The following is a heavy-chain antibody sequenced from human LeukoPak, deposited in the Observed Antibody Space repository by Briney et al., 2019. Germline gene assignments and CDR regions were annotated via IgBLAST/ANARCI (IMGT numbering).Heavy chain of an antibody. CDR3: ARVGDTAMVFETIDV. CDR1: GFTLSSYA. J-gene: IGHJ6*04. V-gene: IGHV3-30*04. D-gene: IGHD5-18*01. CDR2: ISYDGSNK. Sequence: GESLRLSCAASGFTLSSYAMHWVRQAPDKGLEWVAVISYDGSNKYYADSVKGRFTISRDNSKNTLYLQMNSLRAEDTAVYYCARVGDTAMVFETIDVWGKGTTVTVSS.